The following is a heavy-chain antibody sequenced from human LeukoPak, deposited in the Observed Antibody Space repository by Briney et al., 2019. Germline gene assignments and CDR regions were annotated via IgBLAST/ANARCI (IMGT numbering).Heavy chain of an antibody. D-gene: IGHD3-22*01. CDR3: ATHLPDSYYDSSACFDY. V-gene: IGHV5-51*01. CDR1: GYSFTSYL. Sequence: GESLKISCKGSGYSFTSYLIGWVRQMPGKGLEWVWIIYPGDADTIYSPSFQGQVTISAYNSISTAYTQPSTLTASDTTMYYCATHLPDSYYDSSACFDYWGQGTLVTVSS. CDR2: IYPGDADT. J-gene: IGHJ4*02.